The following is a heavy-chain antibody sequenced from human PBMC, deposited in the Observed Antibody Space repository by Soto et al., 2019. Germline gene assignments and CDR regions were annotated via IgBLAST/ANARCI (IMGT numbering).Heavy chain of an antibody. D-gene: IGHD4-17*01. CDR2: IIPRSATS. CDR3: AREGLVLVPTTVNSDYYYYAMDV. CDR1: GDTFSTYT. Sequence: QVQLVQSGAEVKKPGSSVKVSCKASGDTFSTYTITWMRQAPGQGLEWMGGIIPRSATSKYAQKFQGRVXLTPDESTGTVXXXLXXLRPDATAVYYCAREGLVLVPTTVNSDYYYYAMDVWGQGTTVTVSS. J-gene: IGHJ6*02. V-gene: IGHV1-69*05.